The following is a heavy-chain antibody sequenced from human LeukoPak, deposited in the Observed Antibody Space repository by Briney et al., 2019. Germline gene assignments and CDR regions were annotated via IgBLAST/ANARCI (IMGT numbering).Heavy chain of an antibody. CDR1: GFTFSSYS. D-gene: IGHD3-3*01. CDR3: AKEVSYYDFWSGYYTHNYFDY. J-gene: IGHJ4*02. V-gene: IGHV3-23*01. CDR2: ISGSGGST. Sequence: TGGSLRLSCAASGFTFSSYSMSWVRQAPGKGLEWDSAISGSGGSTSYADSMKGGFTISRDNSKNTLYLQMNSLRAEDTAVYYCAKEVSYYDFWSGYYTHNYFDYWGQGTLVTVSS.